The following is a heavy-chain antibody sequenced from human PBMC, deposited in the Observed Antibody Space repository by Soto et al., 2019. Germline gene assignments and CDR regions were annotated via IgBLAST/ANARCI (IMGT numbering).Heavy chain of an antibody. Sequence: GGSLRLSCAASGFTVSSNYMSWVRQAPGKGLEWVSVIYSGGSTYYADSVKGRFTISRHNSKNTLYLQMNSLRAEDTAVYYCARGTTSESYDFWSGYYRGLIRYYYMDVWGKGTTVTVSS. CDR1: GFTVSSNY. CDR2: IYSGGST. J-gene: IGHJ6*03. V-gene: IGHV3-53*04. CDR3: ARGTTSESYDFWSGYYRGLIRYYYMDV. D-gene: IGHD3-3*01.